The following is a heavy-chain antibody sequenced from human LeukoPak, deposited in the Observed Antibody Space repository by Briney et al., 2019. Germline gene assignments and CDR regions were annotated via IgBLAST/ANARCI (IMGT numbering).Heavy chain of an antibody. J-gene: IGHJ4*02. V-gene: IGHV4-59*01. CDR2: IYYSGST. CDR3: AGQLWFGELFFDY. Sequence: SETLSLTCTVSGGSLSSYYWSWIRQPPGKGLEWIGYIYYSGSTNYNPSLKSRVTISVDTPKNQFSLKLSSVTAADTAVYYCAGQLWFGELFFDYWGQGTLVTVSS. CDR1: GGSLSSYY. D-gene: IGHD3-10*01.